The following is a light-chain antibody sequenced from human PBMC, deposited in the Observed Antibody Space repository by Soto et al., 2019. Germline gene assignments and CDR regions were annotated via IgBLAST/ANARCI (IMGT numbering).Light chain of an antibody. V-gene: IGKV3-11*01. CDR2: DAS. CDR1: QSISSY. J-gene: IGKJ5*01. Sequence: EIVLTQSAAAVSLSPGERATLSCRASQSISSYLAWYQHKPGQAPRLLIYDASNRATGIPARFSGSGSGTDFTLTISSLEPEDSAVYYCQQRHMWPITFGQGTRLEI. CDR3: QQRHMWPIT.